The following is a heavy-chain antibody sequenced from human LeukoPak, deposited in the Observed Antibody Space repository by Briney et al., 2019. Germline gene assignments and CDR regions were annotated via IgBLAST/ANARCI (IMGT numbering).Heavy chain of an antibody. CDR2: IKQDGSEK. CDR1: GFTFSSYW. V-gene: IGHV3-7*01. D-gene: IGHD3-10*01. Sequence: GGSLRLSCAASGFTFSSYWVSWVRQAPGKGLEWVANIKQDGSEKYYVDSVKGRFTISRDNAKNSLYLQMNSLRAEDTAVYYCARYGSGSYYYYYYGMDVWGQGTTVTVSS. J-gene: IGHJ6*02. CDR3: ARYGSGSYYYYYYGMDV.